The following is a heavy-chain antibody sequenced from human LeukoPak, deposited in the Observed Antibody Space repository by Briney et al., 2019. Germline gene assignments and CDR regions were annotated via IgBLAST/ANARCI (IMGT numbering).Heavy chain of an antibody. CDR1: GFTFSSYE. Sequence: GGSLRLSCAASGFTFSSYEMNWVRQAPGKGLEWVSYISSSGSGVYYADSVKGRFTISRDNAKNSLSLQMNSLRDEDTAVYYCARGYSSGWHVGNWFGPWGQGTMVTVSS. CDR2: ISSSGSGV. V-gene: IGHV3-48*03. D-gene: IGHD6-19*01. CDR3: ARGYSSGWHVGNWFGP. J-gene: IGHJ5*02.